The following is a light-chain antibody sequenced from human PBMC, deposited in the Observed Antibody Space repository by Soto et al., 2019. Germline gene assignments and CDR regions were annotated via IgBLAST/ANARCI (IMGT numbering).Light chain of an antibody. CDR3: CSYAGTSTFV. J-gene: IGLJ1*01. CDR1: SSDVGGYNY. CDR2: DVN. V-gene: IGLV2-11*01. Sequence: QSALTQPRSVSGSPGQSVTISCTGTSSDVGGYNYVSWYQQHPGKAPKLMIYDVNKRPSGVPDRFSGSKSDNTASLTISGLQAEDEADYYCCSYAGTSTFVFGIGTKLTVL.